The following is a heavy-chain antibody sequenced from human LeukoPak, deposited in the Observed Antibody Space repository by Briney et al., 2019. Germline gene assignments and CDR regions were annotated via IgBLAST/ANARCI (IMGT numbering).Heavy chain of an antibody. CDR3: AKSPISMIVVAKGWYFDL. Sequence: PGGSLRLSCAASGFTFSSYAMSWVRQAPGKGLEWVSVISGSANSTDYADSVKGRFSISRDNSKNTLYLQMNSLRAEDTAVYYCAKSPISMIVVAKGWYFDLWGRGTLVTVSS. CDR2: ISGSANST. V-gene: IGHV3-23*01. J-gene: IGHJ2*01. CDR1: GFTFSSYA. D-gene: IGHD3-22*01.